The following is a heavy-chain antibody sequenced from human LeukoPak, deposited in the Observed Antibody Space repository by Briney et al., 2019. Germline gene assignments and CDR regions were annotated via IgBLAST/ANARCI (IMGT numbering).Heavy chain of an antibody. CDR1: GFTFSSYA. CDR3: ARDQSYYYDRSGYLDY. CDR2: ISYDGSNK. D-gene: IGHD3-22*01. Sequence: GRSLRLSCAASGFTFSSYAMHWVRQAPGKGLEWVAVISYDGSNKYYADSVKGRFTISRDNAKNSLYLQMNSLRAEDPAAYYCARDQSYYYDRSGYLDYWGQGTLVTVSS. J-gene: IGHJ4*02. V-gene: IGHV3-30*04.